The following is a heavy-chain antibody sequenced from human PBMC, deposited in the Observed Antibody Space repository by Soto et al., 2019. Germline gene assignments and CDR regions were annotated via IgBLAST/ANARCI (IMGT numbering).Heavy chain of an antibody. J-gene: IGHJ4*02. CDR3: ASGTGDYHFIDQ. Sequence: QLRLQESGPGLVRPSETLSLTCTVSGASINNRSLYCDWIRQSPGKGLEWLGAVYYIGNTFYNPSLKSRVTLSMDPPKNQFSLKLDFVTAADTAVYFCASGTGDYHFIDQWGQGTLVTVAS. D-gene: IGHD4-17*01. CDR2: VYYIGNT. V-gene: IGHV4-39*01. CDR1: GASINNRSLY.